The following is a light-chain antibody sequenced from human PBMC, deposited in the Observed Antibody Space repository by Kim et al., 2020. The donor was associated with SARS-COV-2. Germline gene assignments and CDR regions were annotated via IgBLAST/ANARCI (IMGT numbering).Light chain of an antibody. Sequence: ELTQPPSASGTPGQRVTISCSGSSSNIGSNTVNWYQQLPGTAPKVLIYSNNQRPSGVPDRFSGSKSGTSASLAISGLQSEDEADYYCAAWDDTLNDYVFRTGTKVTVL. CDR2: SNN. CDR1: SSNIGSNT. V-gene: IGLV1-44*01. CDR3: AAWDDTLNDYV. J-gene: IGLJ1*01.